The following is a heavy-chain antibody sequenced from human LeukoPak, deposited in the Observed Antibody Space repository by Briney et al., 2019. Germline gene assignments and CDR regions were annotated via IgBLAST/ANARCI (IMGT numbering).Heavy chain of an antibody. D-gene: IGHD6-19*01. V-gene: IGHV3-21*01. Sequence: SGGSLRLSCAASGFTFSSYSMNWVRQAPGKGLEWVSSISSSSSYIYYADSVKGRFTISRDNAKNSLYLQMNSLRAEDTAVYYCARMTSIAVAGTDYWGQGTLVTVSS. CDR3: ARMTSIAVAGTDY. J-gene: IGHJ4*02. CDR2: ISSSSSYI. CDR1: GFTFSSYS.